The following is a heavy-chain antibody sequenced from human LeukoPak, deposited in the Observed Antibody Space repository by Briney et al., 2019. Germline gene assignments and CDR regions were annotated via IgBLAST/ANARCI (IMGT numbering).Heavy chain of an antibody. J-gene: IGHJ4*02. CDR3: AKDLTWNTADY. V-gene: IGHV3-74*01. CDR2: IDTDGSTT. CDR1: GFTFSNSW. Sequence: GGSLRLSCGASGFTFSNSWMHWFRQVPGKGLVWVSRIDTDGSTTGYADSVRGRFTISRDNAKNTLYLQMNGLRAEDTAIYYCAKDLTWNTADYWGQGTLVTVSS. D-gene: IGHD1/OR15-1a*01.